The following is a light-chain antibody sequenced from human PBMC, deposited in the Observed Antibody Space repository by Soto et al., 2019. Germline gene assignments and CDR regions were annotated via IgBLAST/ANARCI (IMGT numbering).Light chain of an antibody. J-gene: IGKJ2*01. CDR2: YTS. CDR1: QTVGGGY. Sequence: IVLTQSPATLSLSPGERATLSCGASQTVGGGYLAWYQQKPGLAPRLLIYYTSTKAAGIPDRFSGAGSGIDFTINISRLEADDFEDYYYQKYCTSVAFGQGSQLQI. V-gene: IGKV3D-20*01. CDR3: QKYCTSVA.